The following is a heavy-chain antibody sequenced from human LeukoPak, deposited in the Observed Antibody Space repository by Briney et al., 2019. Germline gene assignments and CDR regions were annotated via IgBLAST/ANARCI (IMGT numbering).Heavy chain of an antibody. Sequence: GGSLRLSCAASGFTFSDYYMTWIRQAPGKGLEWVSYISRSGNTIYYADSLKGRFTISRDNAKTSLYLQMNSLRAEDTAVYYCAKDPYSSPYYGPGYLGQGTLVTVSS. D-gene: IGHD6-19*01. CDR1: GFTFSDYY. CDR2: ISRSGNTI. CDR3: AKDPYSSPYYGPGY. V-gene: IGHV3-11*01. J-gene: IGHJ4*02.